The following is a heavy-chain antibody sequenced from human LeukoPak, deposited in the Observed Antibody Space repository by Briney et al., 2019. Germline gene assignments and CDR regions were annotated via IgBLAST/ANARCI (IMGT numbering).Heavy chain of an antibody. CDR3: AKDLYDSSGYYDDAFDI. Sequence: GGSLRLSCAASGFTFSSYAMSWVRQAPGKGLEWVSAISGSGGSTYYADSVKGRFTISRDNSKNTLYLQMNSLRAEDTAVYYCAKDLYDSSGYYDDAFDIWGQGTMVTVSS. CDR1: GFTFSSYA. V-gene: IGHV3-23*01. J-gene: IGHJ3*02. CDR2: ISGSGGST. D-gene: IGHD3-22*01.